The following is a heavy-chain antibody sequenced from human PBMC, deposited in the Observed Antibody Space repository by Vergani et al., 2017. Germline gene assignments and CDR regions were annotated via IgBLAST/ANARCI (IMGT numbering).Heavy chain of an antibody. Sequence: EVQLLESGGGLVQPGGSLRLSCAASGFMFSNYWMNWVRQAPGKGLGWVANIKQDGSEKYYVDSVRGRFTISRDNSKNTLYLQMGSLRAEDTAVYYCARDQVPAAIRLNVGNYMDVWGKGTTVIVSS. D-gene: IGHD2-2*02. CDR1: GFMFSNYW. J-gene: IGHJ6*03. CDR2: IKQDGSEK. CDR3: ARDQVPAAIRLNVGNYMDV. V-gene: IGHV3-7*01.